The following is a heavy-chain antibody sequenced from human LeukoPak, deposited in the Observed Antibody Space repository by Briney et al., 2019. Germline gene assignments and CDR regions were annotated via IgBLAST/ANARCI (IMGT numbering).Heavy chain of an antibody. CDR3: ARDRRTVTTFDY. CDR2: IKQDGSEK. J-gene: IGHJ4*02. Sequence: PGGSLRLSCAASGLTFSSYWMSWVRQAPGKGLEWVANIKQDGSEKYYVDSVKGRFTISRDNAKNSLYLQMNSLRAEDTAVYYCARDRRTVTTFDYWGQGTLVTVSS. V-gene: IGHV3-7*01. CDR1: GLTFSSYW. D-gene: IGHD4-17*01.